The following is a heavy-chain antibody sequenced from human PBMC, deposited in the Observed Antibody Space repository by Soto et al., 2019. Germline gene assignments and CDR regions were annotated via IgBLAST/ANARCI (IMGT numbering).Heavy chain of an antibody. D-gene: IGHD5-12*01. CDR3: IGGYDFFADY. Sequence: SETLSLTCAVYGGSFSGYYWSWIRQPPGKGLEWIGEINHSGSTNYNPSLKSRVTISVDTSKNQFSLKLSSVTAADTAVYYCIGGYDFFADYWGQGTLVTVSS. CDR2: INHSGST. CDR1: GGSFSGYY. V-gene: IGHV4-34*01. J-gene: IGHJ4*02.